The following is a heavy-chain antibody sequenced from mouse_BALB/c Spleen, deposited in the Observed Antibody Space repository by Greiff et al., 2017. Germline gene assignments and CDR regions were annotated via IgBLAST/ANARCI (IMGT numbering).Heavy chain of an antibody. D-gene: IGHD2-14*01. CDR3: ARGYRYEGGYYAMDY. CDR2: ISDGGSYT. V-gene: IGHV5-4*02. J-gene: IGHJ4*01. CDR1: GFTFSDYY. Sequence: EVKVVESGGGLVKPGGSLKLSCAASGFTFSDYYMYWVRQTPEKRLEWVATISDGGSYTYYPDSVKGRFTISRDNAKNTLYLQMSSLKSEDTAMYYWARGYRYEGGYYAMDYWGQGTSVTVSS.